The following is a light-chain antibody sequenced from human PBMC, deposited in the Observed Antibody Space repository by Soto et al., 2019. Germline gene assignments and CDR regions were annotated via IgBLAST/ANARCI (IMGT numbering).Light chain of an antibody. V-gene: IGKV3-11*01. CDR1: QYINTR. CDR3: HQRQSWPRT. Sequence: ETVLIQPPATLSSIPGDRVTLSCRASQYINTRLAWYQHRPGQAPRLLIYQTSIRAAGIPARFSGSGTGTDFTITISDVQPEDFEVYYCHQRQSWPRTFGQGTKVEIK. J-gene: IGKJ1*01. CDR2: QTS.